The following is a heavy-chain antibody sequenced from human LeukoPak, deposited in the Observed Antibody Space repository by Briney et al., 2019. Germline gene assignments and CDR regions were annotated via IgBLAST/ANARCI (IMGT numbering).Heavy chain of an antibody. D-gene: IGHD3-22*01. CDR2: IYYSGST. J-gene: IGHJ3*02. CDR3: ARVVGNTMIVVVPDAFDI. CDR1: GGSISSYY. V-gene: IGHV4-59*01. Sequence: SETLSLTCTVSGGSISSYYWSWIRQPPGKGLEWIGYIYYSGSTNYNPSLKSRDTISVDTSKNQFSLKLSSVTAADTAVYYCARVVGNTMIVVVPDAFDIWGQGTMVTVSS.